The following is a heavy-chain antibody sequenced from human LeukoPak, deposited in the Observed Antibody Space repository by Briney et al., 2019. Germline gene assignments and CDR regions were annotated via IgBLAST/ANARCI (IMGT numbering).Heavy chain of an antibody. CDR3: TREGFGGDYVWFDP. CDR2: IRSKAYGGTT. D-gene: IGHD4-17*01. CDR1: GFTFGDYA. J-gene: IGHJ5*02. V-gene: IGHV3-49*03. Sequence: GRSLRLSCTASGFTFGDYAMSWFRQAPGKGLEWVGFIRSKAYGGTTEYAASVKGRFTISRDDSKSIAYLQMNSLKTEDTAVYYCTREGFGGDYVWFDPWGQGTLVTVSS.